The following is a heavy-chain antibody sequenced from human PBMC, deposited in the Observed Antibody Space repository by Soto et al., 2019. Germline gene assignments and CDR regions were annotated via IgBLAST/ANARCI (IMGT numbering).Heavy chain of an antibody. V-gene: IGHV6-1*01. CDR2: TGYTSKWYN. J-gene: IGHJ4*02. Sequence: QVQLQQSGPGLVKPSQTLSLTCAISGDSISTNNVAWNWIRQSPSGGLEWLGRTGYTSKWYNDYAVSVRSRNTISPDTAKNQYSRQLNSVTLDDTAVYYCARGKYSAFDYWGQGPLVTVSS. D-gene: IGHD5-18*01. CDR1: GDSISTNNVA. CDR3: ARGKYSAFDY.